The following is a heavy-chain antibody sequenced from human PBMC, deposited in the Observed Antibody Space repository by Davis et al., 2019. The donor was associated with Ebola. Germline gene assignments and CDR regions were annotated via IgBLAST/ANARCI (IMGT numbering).Heavy chain of an antibody. D-gene: IGHD4-23*01. CDR1: RFTFSSYE. CDR3: AKDGRKRDGGYYYYGMDV. Sequence: GESLKISCAASRFTFSSYEMNWVRQAPGKGLEWVSAISGSGGSTYYADSVKGRFTISRDNSKNTLYLQMNSLRAEDTAVYYCAKDGRKRDGGYYYYGMDVWGQGTTVTVSS. J-gene: IGHJ6*02. V-gene: IGHV3-23*01. CDR2: ISGSGGST.